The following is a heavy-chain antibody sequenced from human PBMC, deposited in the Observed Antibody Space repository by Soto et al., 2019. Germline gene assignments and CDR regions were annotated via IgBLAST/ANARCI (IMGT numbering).Heavy chain of an antibody. CDR2: IIPIFGTA. Sequence: QVQLVQSGAEVKKPGSSVKVSCKASGGTFSSYAISWVRQAPGQGLEWMGGIIPIFGTANYAQKFQGRVTITADESTSTAYRELSSLRSEDTAVYYCARVGRDNWNYNYYYGMDVWGQGTTVTVSS. D-gene: IGHD1-20*01. CDR1: GGTFSSYA. V-gene: IGHV1-69*12. CDR3: ARVGRDNWNYNYYYGMDV. J-gene: IGHJ6*02.